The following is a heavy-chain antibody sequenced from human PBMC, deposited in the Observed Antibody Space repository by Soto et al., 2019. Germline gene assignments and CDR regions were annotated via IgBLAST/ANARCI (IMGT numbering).Heavy chain of an antibody. CDR1: GGSFSGYY. Sequence: SETLSLTCAVYGGSFSGYYWSWIRQPPGKGLEWIGEINHSGSTNYNPSLKSRVTISVDTSKNQFSLKLSSVTAADTAVYYCARGWHCSSTSCYKAYYYYYGMDVWGQGTTVTVSS. D-gene: IGHD2-2*02. CDR2: INHSGST. V-gene: IGHV4-34*01. CDR3: ARGWHCSSTSCYKAYYYYYGMDV. J-gene: IGHJ6*02.